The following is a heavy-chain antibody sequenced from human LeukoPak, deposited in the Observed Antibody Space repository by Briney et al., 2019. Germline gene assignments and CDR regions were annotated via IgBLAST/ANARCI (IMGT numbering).Heavy chain of an antibody. Sequence: GGSLRLSCAASGFTVSSNYKSWVRQAPGKGLEWVSVIYSGGSTYYADSVKGRFTISRDNSKNTLYLQMNSLRAEDTAVYYCAKDLSSTGYISLVGMDVWGQGTTVTVSS. CDR2: IYSGGST. V-gene: IGHV3-66*01. CDR3: AKDLSSTGYISLVGMDV. D-gene: IGHD3-9*01. CDR1: GFTVSSNY. J-gene: IGHJ6*02.